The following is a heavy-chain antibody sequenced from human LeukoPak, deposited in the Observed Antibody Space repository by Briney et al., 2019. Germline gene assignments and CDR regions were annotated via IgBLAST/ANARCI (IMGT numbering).Heavy chain of an antibody. Sequence: SQTLSLTCAISGDSVSSNSAAWNWIRQSPSRGLEWLGRTYYRSKWYNDYAVSVKSRITINPDTSKNQFSLQLNSVTPEDTAVYYCASIGSSYYYDSSGYTPIDYWGQGTLVTVSS. V-gene: IGHV6-1*01. J-gene: IGHJ4*02. CDR1: GDSVSSNSAA. CDR3: ASIGSSYYYDSSGYTPIDY. CDR2: TYYRSKWYN. D-gene: IGHD3-22*01.